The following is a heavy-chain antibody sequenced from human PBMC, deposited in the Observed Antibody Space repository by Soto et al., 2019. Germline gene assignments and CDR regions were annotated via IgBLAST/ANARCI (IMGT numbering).Heavy chain of an antibody. Sequence: GTLLLSCAASGCTFSSYWVHGVRQAPGKGLVWVSRIKGDGSETNYADSVKGRFTISRDNAKNTLYLQLNSLRAEDTAVYYCLRGTSGYGNFDYWGQGTRVTVSS. D-gene: IGHD5-12*01. CDR1: GCTFSSYW. CDR3: LRGTSGYGNFDY. CDR2: IKGDGSET. J-gene: IGHJ4*02. V-gene: IGHV3-74*01.